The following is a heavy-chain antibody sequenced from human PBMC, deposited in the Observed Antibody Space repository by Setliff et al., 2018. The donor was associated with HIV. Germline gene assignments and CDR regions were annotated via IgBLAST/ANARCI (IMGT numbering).Heavy chain of an antibody. D-gene: IGHD3-16*02. CDR2: IYYSGST. CDR1: GGSISSGSYY. J-gene: IGHJ4*02. Sequence: PSETLSLTCTVSGGSISSGSYYWGWIRQPPGKGLEWIGSIYYSGSTYYNPSLKSRVTISVDTSKNQFSLKLNSVTAADTAVYHCARGSYYDYVWGNYRYTGFDYWGQGTLVTVSS. V-gene: IGHV4-39*07. CDR3: ARGSYYDYVWGNYRYTGFDY.